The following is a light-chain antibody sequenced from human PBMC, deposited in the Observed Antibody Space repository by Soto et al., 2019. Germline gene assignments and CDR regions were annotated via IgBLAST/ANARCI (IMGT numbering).Light chain of an antibody. V-gene: IGKV3-15*01. J-gene: IGKJ5*01. Sequence: EVVLTQSPATLSVSPGEGATLSCRASQSVNLYLAWYQQKPGQAPRVIIYGASTRATGVPGRFSGSGSGTEFTLTISTLQSEDFGAYYCQQYNNWPITFGQGTRLEIK. CDR2: GAS. CDR3: QQYNNWPIT. CDR1: QSVNLY.